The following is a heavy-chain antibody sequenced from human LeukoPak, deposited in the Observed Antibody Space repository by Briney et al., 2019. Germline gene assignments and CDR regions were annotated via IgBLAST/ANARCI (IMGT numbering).Heavy chain of an antibody. V-gene: IGHV4-30-4*01. D-gene: IGHD7-27*01. J-gene: IGHJ4*02. Sequence: PSETLSLTCTVSGGSISSGDCYWSWIRQPSGKGLEWIGYIYYSGSTYYNPSLKSRVTISVDTSKNQFSLKLSSVTAADTAVYYCARVYWGSYYFDYWGQGTLVTVSS. CDR1: GGSISSGDCY. CDR3: ARVYWGSYYFDY. CDR2: IYYSGST.